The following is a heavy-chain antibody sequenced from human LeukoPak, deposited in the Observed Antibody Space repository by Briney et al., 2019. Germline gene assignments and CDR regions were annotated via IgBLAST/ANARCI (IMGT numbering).Heavy chain of an antibody. J-gene: IGHJ6*02. Sequence: SVKVSCKASGGTFSSYAISWERQAPGQGLEWMGRIIPILGIANYAQKFQGRVTITADKSTSTAYMELSSLRSEDTAVYYCARDGYSSGWYGPDYGMDVWGQGTTVTVSS. CDR1: GGTFSSYA. CDR2: IIPILGIA. V-gene: IGHV1-69*04. D-gene: IGHD6-19*01. CDR3: ARDGYSSGWYGPDYGMDV.